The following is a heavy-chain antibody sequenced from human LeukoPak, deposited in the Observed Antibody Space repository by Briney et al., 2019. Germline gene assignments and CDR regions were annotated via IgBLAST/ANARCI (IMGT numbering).Heavy chain of an antibody. CDR2: IIPILGTA. CDR3: AREADTVVTQFDS. J-gene: IGHJ4*02. D-gene: IGHD4-23*01. Sequence: SVKVSCKASGGTFSSYAISWVRQAPGQGLEWMGRIIPILGTANYAQKLQGRVTITADKSTSTAYMELSSLRSEDTAVYYCAREADTVVTQFDSWGQGTLVTVSS. CDR1: GGTFSSYA. V-gene: IGHV1-69*04.